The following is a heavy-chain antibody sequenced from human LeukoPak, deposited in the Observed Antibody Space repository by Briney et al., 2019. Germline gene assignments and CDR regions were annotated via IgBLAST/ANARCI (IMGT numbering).Heavy chain of an antibody. CDR1: GGSISSYY. V-gene: IGHV4-34*01. CDR2: INHSGST. CDR3: ARAATRLNWFDP. J-gene: IGHJ5*02. Sequence: SETLSLTCTVSGGSISSYYWSWIRQPPGKGLEWIGEINHSGSTNYNPSLKSRVTISVDTSKNQFSLKLSSVTAADTAVYYCARAATRLNWFDPWGQGTLVTVSS.